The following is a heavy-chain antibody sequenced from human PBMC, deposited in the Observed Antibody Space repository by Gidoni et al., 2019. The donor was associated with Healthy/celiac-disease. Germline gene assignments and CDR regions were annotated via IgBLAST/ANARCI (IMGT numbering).Heavy chain of an antibody. CDR1: GGSFSGYY. Sequence: QVQLQQWGAGLLKPSETLSLTCAVYGGSFSGYYWSWIRQPPGKGLEWIGEINHSGSTNYNPSLKSRVTISVDTSKNQFSLKLSSVTAADTAVYYCARGWDYGGNSYIDYWGQGTLVTVSS. J-gene: IGHJ4*02. CDR2: INHSGST. CDR3: ARGWDYGGNSYIDY. D-gene: IGHD4-17*01. V-gene: IGHV4-34*01.